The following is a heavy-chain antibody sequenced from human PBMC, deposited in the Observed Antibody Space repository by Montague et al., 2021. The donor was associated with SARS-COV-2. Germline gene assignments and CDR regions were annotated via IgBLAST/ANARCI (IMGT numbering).Heavy chain of an antibody. CDR1: GGSTSNYY. CDR3: ARVQNICFIANCVNYFDL. J-gene: IGHJ4*02. V-gene: IGHV4-59*01. CDR2: IFYTGSK. Sequence: SETLSLTCSVSGGSTSNYYWTWIRQSPGKGLQWIGYIFYTGSKKFNPSLKTRVSMSLDASKNHFSLRLSAVTAADTARYYCARVQNICFIANCVNYFDLWGLGALVTASS. D-gene: IGHD1-1*01.